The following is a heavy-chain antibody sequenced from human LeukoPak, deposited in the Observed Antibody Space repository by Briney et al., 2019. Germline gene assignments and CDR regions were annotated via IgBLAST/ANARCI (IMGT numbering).Heavy chain of an antibody. CDR3: ARRVGATAHDAFDI. CDR1: GYTFTGYY. V-gene: IGHV1-2*02. CDR2: INPNSGGT. Sequence: ASVKVSCKASGYTFTGYYMHWVRQAPGQGFEWMGWINPNSGGTNYAQKFQGRVTMTRDTSISTAYMELGRLRSDDTAVYYCARRVGATAHDAFDIWGQGTMVTVSS. D-gene: IGHD1-26*01. J-gene: IGHJ3*02.